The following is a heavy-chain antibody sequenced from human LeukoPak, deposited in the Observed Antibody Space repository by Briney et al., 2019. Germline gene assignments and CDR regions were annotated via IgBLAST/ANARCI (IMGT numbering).Heavy chain of an antibody. Sequence: PGGSLRLSCAASGIIFRSYAMSWVRQAPGKGLEWVSSVRGSGTNAIYADSVKGRFTISRDNSENSLYLQMNSLGAEDTAVYYCAKDFKYYDFWSFYPTPYYYYYMDVWGKGTTVTVSS. CDR2: VRGSGTNA. J-gene: IGHJ6*03. V-gene: IGHV3-23*01. D-gene: IGHD3-3*01. CDR3: AKDFKYYDFWSFYPTPYYYYYMDV. CDR1: GIIFRSYA.